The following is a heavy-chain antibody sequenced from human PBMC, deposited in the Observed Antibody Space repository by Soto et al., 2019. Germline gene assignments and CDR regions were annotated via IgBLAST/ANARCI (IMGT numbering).Heavy chain of an antibody. V-gene: IGHV3-21*06. CDR1: GFTFSNYR. J-gene: IGHJ6*02. CDR3: ARVHLVRTSSYYCGMDV. CDR2: IRGSGKDT. D-gene: IGHD6-6*01. Sequence: LRLSCATSGFTFSNYRMNWVREAPGKGLEWVASIRGSGKDTFYRDSAKGRFTISRDNAESSLVLQMNSLTVDDTAVYHCARVHLVRTSSYYCGMDVWGPGTTVTVSS.